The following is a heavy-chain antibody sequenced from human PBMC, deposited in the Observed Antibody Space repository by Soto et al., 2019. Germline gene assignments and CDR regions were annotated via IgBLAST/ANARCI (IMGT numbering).Heavy chain of an antibody. CDR3: ARSIAVAVSWFDP. V-gene: IGHV4-59*01. Sequence: PSETLSLTCTVSGGSISSYYWSWIRQPPGKGLEWIGYIYYSGSTNYNPSLKSRVTISVDTSKNQFSLKLSSVTAADTAVYYCARSIAVAVSWFDPWGQGTLVTVSS. J-gene: IGHJ5*02. CDR1: GGSISSYY. D-gene: IGHD6-19*01. CDR2: IYYSGST.